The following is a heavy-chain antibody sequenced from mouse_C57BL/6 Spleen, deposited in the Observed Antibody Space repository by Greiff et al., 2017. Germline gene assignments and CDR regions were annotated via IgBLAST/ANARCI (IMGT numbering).Heavy chain of an antibody. Sequence: QVHVKQSGAELAKPGASVKLSCKASGYTFTSYWMHWVKQRPGQGLEWIGYINPSSGYTKYNQKFKDKATLTADKSSSTAYMQLSSLTYEDSAVYYCARGPDSSGSFFDYWGQGTTLTVSS. V-gene: IGHV1-7*01. CDR1: GYTFTSYW. D-gene: IGHD3-2*02. J-gene: IGHJ2*01. CDR2: INPSSGYT. CDR3: ARGPDSSGSFFDY.